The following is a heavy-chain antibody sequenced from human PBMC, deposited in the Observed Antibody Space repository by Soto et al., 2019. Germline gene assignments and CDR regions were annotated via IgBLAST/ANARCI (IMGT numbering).Heavy chain of an antibody. CDR2: IYYSGST. CDR1: GGSISSGGYY. V-gene: IGHV4-31*03. D-gene: IGHD2-15*01. Sequence: SETLSLTCTVSGGSISSGGYYWNWIRQHPGKGLEWIGYIYYSGSTYYNPSLKSRVTISVDTSKNQFSLKLSSVTAADTAVYYCARGLGYCSGGSCRSNWFDSWGQGTLVTVSS. J-gene: IGHJ5*01. CDR3: ARGLGYCSGGSCRSNWFDS.